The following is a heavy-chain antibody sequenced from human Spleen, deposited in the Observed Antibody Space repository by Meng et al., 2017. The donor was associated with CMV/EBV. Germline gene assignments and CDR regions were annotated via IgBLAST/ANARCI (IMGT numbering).Heavy chain of an antibody. J-gene: IGHJ4*02. V-gene: IGHV3-30*04. CDR1: GFTFSSYA. CDR3: AKDLSRIAAAGTRVY. D-gene: IGHD6-13*01. Sequence: GESLKISCAASGFTFSSYAMHWVRQAPGKGLEWVAVISYDGSNKYYADSVKGRFTISRDNSKNTLYLQMNSLRAEDTAVYYCAKDLSRIAAAGTRVYWGQGTLVTVSS. CDR2: ISYDGSNK.